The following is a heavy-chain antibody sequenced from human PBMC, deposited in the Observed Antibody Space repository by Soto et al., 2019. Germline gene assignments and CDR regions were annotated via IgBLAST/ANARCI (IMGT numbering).Heavy chain of an antibody. CDR3: ARGDDYVWGSYRFDY. D-gene: IGHD3-16*02. J-gene: IGHJ4*02. CDR1: GFTFSDYY. V-gene: IGHV3-11*05. CDR2: ISDSSKYT. Sequence: QVQLVESGGGLVKPGGSLRLSCAASGFTFSDYYMTWIRQAPGKGLEWISYISDSSKYTNYADSVKGRFTISRDNAKNSLFLQMNSLRAEDTAVYLCARGDDYVWGSYRFDYWGRGTLVTVSS.